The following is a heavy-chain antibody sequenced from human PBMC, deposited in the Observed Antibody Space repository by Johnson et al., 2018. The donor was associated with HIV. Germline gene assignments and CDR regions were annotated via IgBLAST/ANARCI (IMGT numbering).Heavy chain of an antibody. CDR2: IRYDGSNK. J-gene: IGHJ3*01. D-gene: IGHD1-26*01. CDR3: ARDKSGSYRGALDV. CDR1: RFTFSSYG. V-gene: IGHV3-30*02. Sequence: QMLLVESGGGVVQPGGSLSLSCAASRFTFSSYGMHWVRQAPGKGLEWVAFIRYDGSNKYYAGSVKGRFTISRDNSKNSLYLQMNTLRAEDTALYYCARDKSGSYRGALDVWGQGTMVTVSS.